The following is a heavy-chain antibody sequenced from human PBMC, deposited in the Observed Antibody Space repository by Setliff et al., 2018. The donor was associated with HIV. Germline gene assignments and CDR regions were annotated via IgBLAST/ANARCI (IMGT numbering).Heavy chain of an antibody. CDR2: IYSSGDT. J-gene: IGHJ4*02. CDR3: ARVRLYNTALDF. V-gene: IGHV3-66*02. D-gene: IGHD3-3*01. Sequence: QTGGSLRLSCAASGFSVSSSYMSWVRQTPGEGLEWVSSIYSSGDTYHADSVKGRFTLSRDTSKNTLLLQMSTLRPEDTAVYYCARVRLYNTALDFWGQGTLVTVSS. CDR1: GFSVSSSY.